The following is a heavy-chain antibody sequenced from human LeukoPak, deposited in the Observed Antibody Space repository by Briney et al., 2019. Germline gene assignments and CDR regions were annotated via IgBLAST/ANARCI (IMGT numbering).Heavy chain of an antibody. D-gene: IGHD1-26*01. Sequence: GGSLRLSCAASGFTFSSYAMSWVRQAPGKGLEWVSAISGSGGSTYYADSVKGRFTISRDNSKNTLYLQMNSLRAEDTAVYYCAKGLMWELHHYYYYGMDVWGQGTTVTVSS. CDR2: ISGSGGST. J-gene: IGHJ6*02. CDR3: AKGLMWELHHYYYYGMDV. V-gene: IGHV3-23*01. CDR1: GFTFSSYA.